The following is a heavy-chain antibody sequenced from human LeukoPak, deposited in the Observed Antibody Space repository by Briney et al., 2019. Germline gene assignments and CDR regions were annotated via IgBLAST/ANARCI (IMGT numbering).Heavy chain of an antibody. J-gene: IGHJ4*02. CDR2: IYYSGST. CDR3: ARDGHSSGWYLDY. V-gene: IGHV4-59*01. D-gene: IGHD6-19*01. Sequence: PSETLSLTCSVSGGSISTYYWSWIRQPPGKGLDWIGYIYYSGSTNYNPSLKSRVTISLDTSKNQFSLKLNPVTAADTAVYYCARDGHSSGWYLDYWGQGTLVTVSS. CDR1: GGSISTYY.